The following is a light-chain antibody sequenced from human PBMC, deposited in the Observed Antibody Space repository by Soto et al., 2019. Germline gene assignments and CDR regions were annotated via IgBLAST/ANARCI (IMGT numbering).Light chain of an antibody. Sequence: ELPKSPATLSLSQGESATLCCRASQSVSSYFAWYQQKPGQAPNLLIYDASNRASGIPARFSGSGSGTLVTLTNSSLEPEDFAVYSCQQPSNGPLTFGQGTRLEIK. J-gene: IGKJ5*01. CDR2: DAS. CDR3: QQPSNGPLT. CDR1: QSVSSY. V-gene: IGKV3-11*01.